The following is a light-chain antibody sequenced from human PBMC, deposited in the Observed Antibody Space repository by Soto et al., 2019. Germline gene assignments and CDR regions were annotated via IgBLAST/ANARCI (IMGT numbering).Light chain of an antibody. J-gene: IGKJ1*01. Sequence: DIQMTQSPSSQSASVGDRVTITCRASQSINSYLNWYQQKPGKALKLLIYAASSLQSGVPSRFSGSGSETDFTLTITSLQPDDFATYYCQQSFSTPRTFGQGTRVEI. CDR1: QSINSY. CDR2: AAS. CDR3: QQSFSTPRT. V-gene: IGKV1-39*01.